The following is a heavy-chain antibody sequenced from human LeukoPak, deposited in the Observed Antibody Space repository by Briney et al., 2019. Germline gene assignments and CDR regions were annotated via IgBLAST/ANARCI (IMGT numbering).Heavy chain of an antibody. CDR1: GFTFSSYA. D-gene: IGHD1-26*01. CDR3: ARVLGSGSYPAGY. CDR2: ISYDGSNK. J-gene: IGHJ4*02. Sequence: PGRSLRLSCAASGFTFSSYAMHWVRQAPGKGLEWVAVISYDGSNKYYADSVKGRFTISRDNSKNTLYLQMNSLRAEDTAVYYCARVLGSGSYPAGYWGQGTLVTVSS. V-gene: IGHV3-30-3*01.